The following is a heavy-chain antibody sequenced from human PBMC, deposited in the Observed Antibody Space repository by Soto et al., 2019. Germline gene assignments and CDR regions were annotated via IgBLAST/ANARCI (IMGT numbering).Heavy chain of an antibody. D-gene: IGHD6-19*01. V-gene: IGHV4-59*11. J-gene: IGHJ4*02. CDR1: GGSISGHY. CDR3: ARVGSSGWSPDY. CDR2: IFYSGSA. Sequence: PSETLSLTCTVSGGSISGHYWIWIRQPPGKGLEWIGYIFYSGSANYNPSLKSRVTISVDTSSNQFSLNLNSVTAADTAVYYCARVGSSGWSPDYWGQGTLVTVSS.